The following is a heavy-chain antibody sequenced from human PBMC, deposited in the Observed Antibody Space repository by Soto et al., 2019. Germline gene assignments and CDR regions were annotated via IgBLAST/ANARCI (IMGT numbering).Heavy chain of an antibody. Sequence: GGSLRLSCAASGFTFSSYGMHWVRQAPGKGLEWVAVISYDGSNKYYADSVKGRFTISRDNSKNTLYLQMNSLRAEDTAVYYCATPPTSTNVDYWGQGTLVTVSS. V-gene: IGHV3-30*03. CDR1: GFTFSSYG. D-gene: IGHD2-2*01. J-gene: IGHJ4*02. CDR2: ISYDGSNK. CDR3: ATPPTSTNVDY.